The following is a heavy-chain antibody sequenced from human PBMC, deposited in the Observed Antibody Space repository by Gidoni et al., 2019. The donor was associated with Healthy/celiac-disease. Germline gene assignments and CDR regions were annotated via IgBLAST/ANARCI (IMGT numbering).Heavy chain of an antibody. Sequence: QVQLQQWGAGLLKPSETLSLTCAVYGGSFSGYYWSWIRQPPGKGLEWIGEINHSGSTNYNPSLKSRVTISVDTSKNQFSLKLSSVTAADTAVYYCARVSATFSFYYYYYGMDVWGQGTTVTVSS. CDR1: GGSFSGYY. J-gene: IGHJ6*02. D-gene: IGHD5-12*01. CDR3: ARVSATFSFYYYYYGMDV. V-gene: IGHV4-34*01. CDR2: INHSGST.